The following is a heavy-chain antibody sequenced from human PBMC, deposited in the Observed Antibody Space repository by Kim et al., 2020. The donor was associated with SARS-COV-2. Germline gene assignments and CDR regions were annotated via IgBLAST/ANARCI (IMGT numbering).Heavy chain of an antibody. CDR1: GFTFSNYP. Sequence: GGSLRLSCAASGFTFSNYPMHWVRQPTGQGLEWVSAIGIAGDTYYPGSVKGRFTISRQNGANSLYLQMNSLRAGDTAVYYCARQCNGDCFGAFDIWGQGTLVTVSS. CDR2: IGIAGDT. D-gene: IGHD2-21*02. V-gene: IGHV3-13*04. CDR3: ARQCNGDCFGAFDI. J-gene: IGHJ3*02.